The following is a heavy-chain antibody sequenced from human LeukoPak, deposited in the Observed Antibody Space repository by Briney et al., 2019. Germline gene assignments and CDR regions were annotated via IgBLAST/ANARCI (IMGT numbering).Heavy chain of an antibody. CDR2: ISGSGGST. J-gene: IGHJ4*02. Sequence: GGSLRLSCAASGFTVSDNYMTWVGQAPGKGLEWVSVISGSGGSTYYADSVKGRFTISRDNSKNTLYLQMNSLRAEDTAVYYCARGRVNFYGDYVGTFDYWGQGTLVTVSS. CDR3: ARGRVNFYGDYVGTFDY. D-gene: IGHD4-17*01. V-gene: IGHV3-23*01. CDR1: GFTVSDNY.